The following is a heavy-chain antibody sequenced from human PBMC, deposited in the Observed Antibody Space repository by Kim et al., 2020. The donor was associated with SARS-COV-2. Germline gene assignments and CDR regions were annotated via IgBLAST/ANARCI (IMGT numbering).Heavy chain of an antibody. J-gene: IGHJ4*02. V-gene: IGHV6-1*01. Sequence: YAVSVKSRITINPVTSKTQFSLQLNSVTPEDTAVYYCARDRSSSSWSFDYWGQGTLVTVSS. CDR3: ARDRSSSSWSFDY. D-gene: IGHD6-13*01.